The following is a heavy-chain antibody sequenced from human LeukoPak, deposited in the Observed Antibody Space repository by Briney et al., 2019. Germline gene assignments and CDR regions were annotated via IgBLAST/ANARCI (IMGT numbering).Heavy chain of an antibody. CDR3: ARRKFYDTYLDP. CDR1: EYDFAKYW. Sequence: GESLKISCKGREYDFAKYWIGWVRQTPGRGLEWMGIAHPATSIIHYGPSFQGQVTISFDRSLSTAYLQWTSLKASDSGMYFCARRKFYDTYLDPWGRGTLVTVSS. CDR2: AHPATSII. D-gene: IGHD2/OR15-2a*01. V-gene: IGHV5-51*01. J-gene: IGHJ5*02.